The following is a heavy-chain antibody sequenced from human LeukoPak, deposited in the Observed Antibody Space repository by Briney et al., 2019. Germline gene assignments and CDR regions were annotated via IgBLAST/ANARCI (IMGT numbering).Heavy chain of an antibody. V-gene: IGHV3-7*01. Sequence: PGESLRLSCRGSGRNNYWMTWVRQAPGKGLESVANINKDGSEKYYLDSVKGRITISRDNIKNSVFLQINSLRAEDTGIYYCATDLNWASHWGQGTLVTVSS. CDR3: ATDLNWASH. J-gene: IGHJ4*02. CDR2: INKDGSEK. CDR1: GRNNYW. D-gene: IGHD3-16*01.